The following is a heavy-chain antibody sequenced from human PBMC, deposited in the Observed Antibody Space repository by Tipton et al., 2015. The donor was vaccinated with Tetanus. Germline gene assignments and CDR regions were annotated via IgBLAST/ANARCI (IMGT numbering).Heavy chain of an antibody. CDR2: TYYSGST. D-gene: IGHD6-13*01. Sequence: TLSLTCTVSGGSISSYYWIWIRQPPGKGLEWIGYTYYSGSTNYNPSLKSRVTISVDTSKNQFSLKLSSVTAADTAVYYCARAGGGSWGNFDYWGQGTLVTVSS. CDR1: GGSISSYY. V-gene: IGHV4-59*01. CDR3: ARAGGGSWGNFDY. J-gene: IGHJ4*02.